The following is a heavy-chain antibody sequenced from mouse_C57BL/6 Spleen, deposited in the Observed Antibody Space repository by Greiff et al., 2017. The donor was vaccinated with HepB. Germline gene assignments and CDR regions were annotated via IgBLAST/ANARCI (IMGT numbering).Heavy chain of an antibody. CDR1: GYTFTSYW. V-gene: IGHV1-50*01. J-gene: IGHJ2*01. CDR2: IDPSDSYT. Sequence: QVQLQQPGAELVKPGASVKLSCKASGYTFTSYWMQWVNQRPGQGLEWIGEIDPSDSYTNYNQKFKGKATLTVDTSSSTAYMQLSSLTSEDSAVYYCARGWLSHFDYWGQGTTLTVSS. D-gene: IGHD2-2*01. CDR3: ARGWLSHFDY.